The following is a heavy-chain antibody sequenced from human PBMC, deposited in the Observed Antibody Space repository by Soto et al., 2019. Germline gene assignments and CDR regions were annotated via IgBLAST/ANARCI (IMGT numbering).Heavy chain of an antibody. D-gene: IGHD1-1*01. Sequence: QITLKESGPALMEPTQTLTLTCSFSGLSLSTPGVGVGWLRQAPGKALECLAIIYWDNDKRYNPSLKTRLTITKDTSKNQVVLTMTYMEPVDTAIYYCAHRVTYSTNYNVGRFDPWGQGTLVTVS. CDR2: IYWDNDK. CDR3: AHRVTYSTNYNVGRFDP. V-gene: IGHV2-5*02. CDR1: GLSLSTPGVG. J-gene: IGHJ5*02.